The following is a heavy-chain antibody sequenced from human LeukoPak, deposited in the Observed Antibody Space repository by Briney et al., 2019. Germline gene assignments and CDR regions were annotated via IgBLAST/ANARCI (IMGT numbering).Heavy chain of an antibody. Sequence: GGSLRLSCAASGFTFSDHYIDWVRQAPGKGLEWVSSISSSSSYIYYADSVKGRFTISRDNAKNSLYLQMNSLRAEDAAVYYCARLYDSGDWGQGTLVTVSS. D-gene: IGHD3-22*01. CDR3: ARLYDSGD. V-gene: IGHV3-21*01. J-gene: IGHJ4*02. CDR2: ISSSSSYI. CDR1: GFTFSDHY.